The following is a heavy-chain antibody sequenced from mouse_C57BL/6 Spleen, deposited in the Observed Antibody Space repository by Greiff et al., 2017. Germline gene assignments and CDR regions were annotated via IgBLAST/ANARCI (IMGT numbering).Heavy chain of an antibody. CDR3: ARDYYGSSYDYYAMDD. V-gene: IGHV1-55*01. Sequence: VQLQQSGAELVKPGASVKLSCKASGYTFTSYWITWVKQRPGQGLEWIGDIYPGSGSTNYNEKFKSKATLTVDTSSSTAYMQLSSLTSEDSAVYYCARDYYGSSYDYYAMDDWGQGTSVTVSS. CDR2: IYPGSGST. J-gene: IGHJ4*01. CDR1: GYTFTSYW. D-gene: IGHD1-1*01.